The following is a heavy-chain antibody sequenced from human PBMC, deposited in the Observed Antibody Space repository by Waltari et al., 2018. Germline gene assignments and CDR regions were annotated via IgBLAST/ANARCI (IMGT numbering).Heavy chain of an antibody. CDR1: GYTFTSYY. CDR3: AREKWELLGRDYYYGMDV. Sequence: QVQLVQSGAEVKKPGASVKVSCKASGYTFTSYYMHWVRQAPGQGLEWMGIINTRGGSTSYAQKFQGRVTRTRDTSTSTVYMERSSLRSEDTAVYYCAREKWELLGRDYYYGMDVWGQGTTVTVSS. D-gene: IGHD1-26*01. CDR2: INTRGGST. V-gene: IGHV1-46*01. J-gene: IGHJ6*02.